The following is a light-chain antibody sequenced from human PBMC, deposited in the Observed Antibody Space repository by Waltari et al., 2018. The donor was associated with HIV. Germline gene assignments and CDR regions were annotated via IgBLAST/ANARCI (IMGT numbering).Light chain of an antibody. CDR1: SSDLDNFKS. J-gene: IGLJ3*02. V-gene: IGLV2-14*01. CDR2: EFS. Sequence: QSALTQPASVSGSPGQSITISCTGTSSDLDNFKSVSWYQHHPGKAPIVIIYEFSNRPSGVSNRFSCSMSGHTASLIISGLQAEDEADYFCMSYISSATPEFGGGTKLTVL. CDR3: MSYISSATPE.